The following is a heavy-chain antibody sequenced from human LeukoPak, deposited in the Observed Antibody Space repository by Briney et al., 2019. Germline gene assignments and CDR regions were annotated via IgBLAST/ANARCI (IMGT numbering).Heavy chain of an antibody. J-gene: IGHJ4*02. Sequence: GGSLRLSCAASGFTFSSYSMNWVRQAPGKGLEWVSSISSSSSYIYYADSVKGRFTISRDNAKNSLYLQMNSLRAEDTAVYYCARDWVSLSSGRVFDYWGQGTLVTVSS. CDR1: GFTFSSYS. D-gene: IGHD3-22*01. V-gene: IGHV3-21*01. CDR3: ARDWVSLSSGRVFDY. CDR2: ISSSSSYI.